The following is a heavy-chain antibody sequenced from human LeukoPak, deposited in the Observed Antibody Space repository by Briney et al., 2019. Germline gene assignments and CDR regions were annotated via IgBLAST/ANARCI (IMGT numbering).Heavy chain of an antibody. Sequence: ASVKVSCKAFGYTFTGYYMHWVRQAPGQGLEWTGWINPNSGGTNYAQKFQGRVTMTRDTSIRTAYMELSRLRSDDTAVYYCAREPPHFDIDYYDSSGPRFDPWGQGTLVTVSS. J-gene: IGHJ5*02. V-gene: IGHV1-2*02. D-gene: IGHD3-22*01. CDR1: GYTFTGYY. CDR3: AREPPHFDIDYYDSSGPRFDP. CDR2: INPNSGGT.